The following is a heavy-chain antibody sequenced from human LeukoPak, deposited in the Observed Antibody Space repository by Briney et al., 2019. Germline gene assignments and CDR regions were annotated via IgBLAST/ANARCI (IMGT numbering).Heavy chain of an antibody. CDR1: GFTFNSYA. CDR3: ARDRGYGLDY. CDR2: ISGSGGST. J-gene: IGHJ4*02. Sequence: PGGSLRLSCAASGFTFNSYAMNWVRQAPGKGLEWVSTISGSGGSTYYADSVKGRFTISRDNAKNTLYLQMNSLRAEDTAVYYCARDRGYGLDYWGQGTLVTVSS. V-gene: IGHV3-23*01. D-gene: IGHD4-17*01.